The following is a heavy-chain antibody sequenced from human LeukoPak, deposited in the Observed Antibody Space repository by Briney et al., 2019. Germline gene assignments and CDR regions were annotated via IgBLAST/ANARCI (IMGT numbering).Heavy chain of an antibody. CDR2: IYYSGST. CDR1: GGSISSGGYY. V-gene: IGHV4-31*03. CDR3: ARAGYCSGGSCYDAFDI. D-gene: IGHD2-15*01. J-gene: IGHJ3*02. Sequence: PSETLSLTCTVSGGSISSGGYYWSWIRQHPGKGLEWIGYIYYSGSTYYNPSLKSRVTISVDTSKNQFSLNLSSVTAADTAVYYCARAGYCSGGSCYDAFDIWGQGTMVTVSS.